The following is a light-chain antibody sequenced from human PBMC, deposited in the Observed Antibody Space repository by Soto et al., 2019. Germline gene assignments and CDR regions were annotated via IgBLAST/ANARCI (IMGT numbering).Light chain of an antibody. J-gene: IGKJ4*01. Sequence: DIPMTQSPSFLSASVGDRVTITCRASQSISNYLSWYQQNPGKAPKVLINVASTLQSGVPPRFRGSGYGTAFALAISSLQPGDFATYYCQRRSSTPQTFGGGTSVDIK. CDR2: VAS. CDR3: QRRSSTPQT. CDR1: QSISNY. V-gene: IGKV1-39*01.